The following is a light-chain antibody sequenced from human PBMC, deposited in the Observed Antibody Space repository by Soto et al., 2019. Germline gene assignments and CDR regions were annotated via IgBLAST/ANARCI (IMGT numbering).Light chain of an antibody. Sequence: DLQMTQSPSSLSASVGARVTITCRASQGIRNDLDWYQQKPGKAPKCLIYAASSLHTGVPSRFSGSGSGTAFTLTISNLQPEDFATYFCLQHNSYIFTFGPGTKVDIK. CDR2: AAS. V-gene: IGKV1-17*02. J-gene: IGKJ3*01. CDR3: LQHNSYIFT. CDR1: QGIRND.